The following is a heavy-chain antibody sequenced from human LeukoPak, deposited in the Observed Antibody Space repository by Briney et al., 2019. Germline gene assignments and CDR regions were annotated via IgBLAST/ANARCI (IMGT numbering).Heavy chain of an antibody. CDR1: GFPFSTYS. V-gene: IGHV3-21*01. CDR3: ARVGTIHLRLRPHLGYYGMDV. Sequence: PGGSLRLSCAASGFPFSTYSMIWVRQAPGKGLVWVSSISSSSCYVYYADSVKGRFTNTRDNGKTSLFLQMNSLRAEDTAVYYCARVGTIHLRLRPHLGYYGMDVWGQGTPVTVSS. J-gene: IGHJ6*02. D-gene: IGHD5-18*01. CDR2: ISSSSCYV.